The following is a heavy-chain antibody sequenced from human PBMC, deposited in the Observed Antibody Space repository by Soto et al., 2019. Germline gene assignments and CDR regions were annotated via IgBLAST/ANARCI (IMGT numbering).Heavy chain of an antibody. CDR3: AKVKRGIVHTIGGGCDS. J-gene: IGHJ4*02. D-gene: IGHD1-26*01. V-gene: IGHV3-23*01. CDR1: GFTHTFSTYA. CDR2: ISPTGGST. Sequence: EVQLLESGGGLVQPGGSLRLSCAASGFTHTFSTYAMSWVRQAPWKGLEWVAGISPTGGSTYYADSVKGRFTISRDNSQDTLYLQMSSLRAEDAAVYFGAKVKRGIVHTIGGGCDSGGRGTLVTVSS.